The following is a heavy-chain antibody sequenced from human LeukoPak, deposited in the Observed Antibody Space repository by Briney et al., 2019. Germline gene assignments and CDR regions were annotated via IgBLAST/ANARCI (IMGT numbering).Heavy chain of an antibody. CDR1: GFTFSDYY. CDR3: AKAVNRGVYAAPDAFDI. D-gene: IGHD2-8*01. CDR2: ISSSGSTI. J-gene: IGHJ3*02. V-gene: IGHV3-11*01. Sequence: PGGSLRLSCAASGFTFSDYYMSWIRQAPGKGLEWVSYISSSGSTIYYADSVKGRFTISRDNAKNSLYLQMNSLRAEDTALYYCAKAVNRGVYAAPDAFDIWGQGTMVTVSS.